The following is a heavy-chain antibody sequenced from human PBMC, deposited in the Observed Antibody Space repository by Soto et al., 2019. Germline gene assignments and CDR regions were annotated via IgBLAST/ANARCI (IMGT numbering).Heavy chain of an antibody. CDR3: ARRKGSGWYWDAFDI. Sequence: ASVKVSCKASGYTFTSYGINCGRQATGQGLEWMGWMNPNSGNTGYAQKFQGRVTMTRNTSISTAYMELSSLRSEDTAVYYCARRKGSGWYWDAFDIWGQGTMVTVSS. V-gene: IGHV1-8*01. CDR2: MNPNSGNT. J-gene: IGHJ3*02. CDR1: GYTFTSYG. D-gene: IGHD6-19*01.